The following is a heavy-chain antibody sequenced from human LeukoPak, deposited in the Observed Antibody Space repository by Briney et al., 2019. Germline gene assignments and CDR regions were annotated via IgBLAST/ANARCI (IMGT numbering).Heavy chain of an antibody. CDR2: MNPNSGNT. CDR1: GYTFTSYD. D-gene: IGHD6-19*01. J-gene: IGHJ5*02. V-gene: IGHV1-8*01. CDR3: ATEGSGWYHLEYWFDP. Sequence: EPSVKVSCTASGYTFTSYDINWVRQATGQGIEWMGWMNPNSGNTGYAQKFQGRVTMTRNTSISTAYMELSSLRSEDTAVYYCATEGSGWYHLEYWFDPWGQGTLVTVSS.